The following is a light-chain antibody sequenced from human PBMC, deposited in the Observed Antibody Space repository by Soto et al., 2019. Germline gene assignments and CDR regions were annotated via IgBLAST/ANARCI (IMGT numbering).Light chain of an antibody. V-gene: IGLV3-21*04. CDR1: NIGDKR. Sequence: SSELTQPPSVSVAPEKTTTITCGGNNIGDKRVHWYRQKSGQAPVLLISYDSDRPSGIPGRFSGSNSGNTATLTISRVEAGDEAFDCCPVWVIRTDNNVFGGGTKLAVL. CDR3: PVWVIRTDNNV. CDR2: YDS. J-gene: IGLJ1*01.